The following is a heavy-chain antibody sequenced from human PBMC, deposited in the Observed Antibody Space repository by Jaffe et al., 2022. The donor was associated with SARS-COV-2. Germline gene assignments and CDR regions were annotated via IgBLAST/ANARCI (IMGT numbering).Heavy chain of an antibody. V-gene: IGHV3-23*01. J-gene: IGHJ4*02. CDR3: AKWGGVVEAGSNYYALDH. CDR1: GFTFGSYA. Sequence: EVHLLESGGGLIQPGGSLRLSCAASGFTFGSYAMTWVRQAPGKGLEWVSSISGSGTGTYYADSLKGRITVSRDNSKNTLYLQINTLRGEDTAVYYCAKWGGVVEAGSNYYALDHWGQGALVTVAS. D-gene: IGHD2-15*01. CDR2: ISGSGTGT.